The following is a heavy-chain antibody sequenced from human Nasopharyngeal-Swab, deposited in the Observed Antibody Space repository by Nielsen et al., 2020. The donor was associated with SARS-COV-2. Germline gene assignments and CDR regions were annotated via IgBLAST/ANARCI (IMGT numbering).Heavy chain of an antibody. CDR2: IYHSGST. CDR3: ARGKDFGEYYFDY. J-gene: IGHJ4*02. Sequence: LRLSCVVSGGSIGSADYSWNWIRQSPGRGLEWIGNIYHSGSTSYNPSLKSRVTISVDRSKSHFSLKMTSVTAADTAVYFCARGKDFGEYYFDYWGQGTLVTSPQ. V-gene: IGHV4-30-2*06. CDR1: GGSIGSADYS. D-gene: IGHD3-10*01.